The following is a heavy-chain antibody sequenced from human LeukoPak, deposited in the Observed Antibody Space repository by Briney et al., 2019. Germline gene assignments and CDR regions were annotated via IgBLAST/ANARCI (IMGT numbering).Heavy chain of an antibody. D-gene: IGHD5-24*01. Sequence: SETLSLPCPVSGGSISNYYYWTWIGQPPGKGLEFIGYVYYTGSTNFNPSLNSRVTMSLDTSRNQFSLKLTSLTAADTAVYYCGRGAMATTPFFDYWGQGTLVTVSS. CDR2: VYYTGST. CDR3: GRGAMATTPFFDY. V-gene: IGHV4-59*01. CDR1: GGSISNYY. J-gene: IGHJ4*02.